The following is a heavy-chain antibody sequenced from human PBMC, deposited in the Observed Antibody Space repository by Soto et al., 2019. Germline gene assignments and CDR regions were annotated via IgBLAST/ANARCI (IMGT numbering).Heavy chain of an antibody. CDR1: GFTFSSYA. CDR2: ISGSGGST. V-gene: IGHV3-23*01. J-gene: IGHJ5*02. D-gene: IGHD3-10*01. CDR3: ASTRSFGEVFPNLYAP. Sequence: PEGSLRHSWAASGFTFSSYAMRWVRQAPGKGLEWVSAISGSGGSTYYADSVKGRFTISRDNSKNTLYLQMNSLRAEDTAVYYCASTRSFGEVFPNLYAPWGQGALVTVLL.